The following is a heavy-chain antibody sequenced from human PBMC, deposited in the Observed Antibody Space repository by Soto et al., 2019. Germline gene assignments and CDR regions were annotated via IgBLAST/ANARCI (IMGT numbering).Heavy chain of an antibody. CDR3: AKDPYYCSSTSCYRVSWFDP. V-gene: IGHV3-23*01. J-gene: IGHJ5*02. CDR2: ISGSGGST. Sequence: GGSLRLSCAASGFTFSSYAMSWVRQAPGKGLEWVSAISGSGGSTYYADSVKGRFTISRDNSKNTLYLQMNSLRAEDTAVYYYAKDPYYCSSTSCYRVSWFDPWGQGTLVTVSS. CDR1: GFTFSSYA. D-gene: IGHD2-2*01.